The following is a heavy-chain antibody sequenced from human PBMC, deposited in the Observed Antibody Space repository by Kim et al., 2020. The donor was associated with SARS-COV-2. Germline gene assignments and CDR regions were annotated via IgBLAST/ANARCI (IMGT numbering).Heavy chain of an antibody. CDR3: ARRYCAGDCSHFDY. V-gene: IGHV4-39*01. D-gene: IGHD2-21*01. J-gene: IGHJ4*02. Sequence: YDPSHKSRVTISAATSKTQFSLKVTSVTAADTALYYCARRYCAGDCSHFDYWGQGTLVTVSS.